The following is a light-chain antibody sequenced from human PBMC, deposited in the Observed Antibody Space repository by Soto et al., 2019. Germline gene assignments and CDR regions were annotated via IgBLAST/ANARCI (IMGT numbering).Light chain of an antibody. CDR2: ASS. V-gene: IGKV1-39*01. CDR1: QTVKTY. CDR3: QQTSNTPGS. Sequence: DVQMTQSPSSLSASVGDSVTITCRSSQTVKTYLNWYQHKPGKAPQLLIYASSRLQTGVASRFSGSRFGTYFSLTISSLQPEDFATLYCQQTSNTPGSFGQGTKVEIK. J-gene: IGKJ1*01.